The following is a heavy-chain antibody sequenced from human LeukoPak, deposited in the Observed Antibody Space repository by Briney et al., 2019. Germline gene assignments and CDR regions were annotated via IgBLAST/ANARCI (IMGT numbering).Heavy chain of an antibody. V-gene: IGHV3-23*01. CDR1: GFTFSGYA. Sequence: PGGSLRLSCAASGFTFSGYAMSWVRQAPGKGLEWVSAISGSGGSTYYADSVKGRFTISRDNSKNTLYLQMNSLRAEDTAVYYCAKDLKRSYYYDSSGSLSWGQGTLVTVSS. CDR3: AKDLKRSYYYDSSGSLS. J-gene: IGHJ5*02. D-gene: IGHD3-22*01. CDR2: ISGSGGST.